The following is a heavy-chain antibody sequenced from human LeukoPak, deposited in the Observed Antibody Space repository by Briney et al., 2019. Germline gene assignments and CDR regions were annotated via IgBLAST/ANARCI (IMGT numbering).Heavy chain of an antibody. J-gene: IGHJ4*02. CDR2: IWYDGSDK. Sequence: PGGSLRLSCAASGFTFSFSTYGMHWVRQAPGKGLEWVAIIWYDGSDKYYADSVKGRFTISRDNSKNTLYLQMNSLRAEDTAVYYCAKLGPPFWSGNGYYFDYWGQGTLVTVSS. CDR3: AKLGPPFWSGNGYYFDY. D-gene: IGHD3-3*01. CDR1: GFTFSFSTYG. V-gene: IGHV3-33*06.